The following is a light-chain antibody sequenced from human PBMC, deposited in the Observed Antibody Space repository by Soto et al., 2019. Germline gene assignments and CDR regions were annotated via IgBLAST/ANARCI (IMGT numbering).Light chain of an antibody. Sequence: QSVLTQPPSASGTPGQRVTISCSGSSSNIGSNTVNWYQQLPGTAPKLLIYSNNQRPSGVPDRFSGSKSGTSASLAISVLQSQDEADYYCGACDDSLGTVFGGGTKLTVL. J-gene: IGLJ3*02. CDR1: SSNIGSNT. V-gene: IGLV1-44*01. CDR2: SNN. CDR3: GACDDSLGTV.